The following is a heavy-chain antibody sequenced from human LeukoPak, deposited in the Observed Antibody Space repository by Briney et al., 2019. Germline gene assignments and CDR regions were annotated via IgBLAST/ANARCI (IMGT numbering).Heavy chain of an antibody. CDR2: ISGSGGST. Sequence: GGSLRLSCAASGFTFSTYGMTWVRQAPGKGLEWDSAISGSGGSTYYADSVKGRFTISRDNSKNTLYLQMNSLRAEDTALYYCAKTGGIAAAHWGQGTLVTVSS. CDR1: GFTFSTYG. D-gene: IGHD6-13*01. CDR3: AKTGGIAAAH. J-gene: IGHJ4*02. V-gene: IGHV3-23*01.